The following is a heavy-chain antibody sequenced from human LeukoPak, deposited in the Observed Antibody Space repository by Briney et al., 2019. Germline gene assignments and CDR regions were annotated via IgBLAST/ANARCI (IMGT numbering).Heavy chain of an antibody. CDR3: ARVRYSSSWYSFDY. CDR2: INPHSGGI. Sequence: ASVKVSCKASGYIFTDYYIHWVRQAPGQGLEWMGWINPHSGGINYAQNFQGRVTMTRDTSITTVDMELRSLRSDDTAVYYCARVRYSSSWYSFDYWGQGTLVTVSS. V-gene: IGHV1-2*02. D-gene: IGHD6-13*01. J-gene: IGHJ4*02. CDR1: GYIFTDYY.